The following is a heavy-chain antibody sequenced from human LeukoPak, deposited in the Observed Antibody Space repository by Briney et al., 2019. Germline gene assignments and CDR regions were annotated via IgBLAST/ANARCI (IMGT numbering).Heavy chain of an antibody. CDR3: ASLEYSSSSRSRYYYYMDV. CDR2: IYYSGST. J-gene: IGHJ6*03. V-gene: IGHV4-59*11. D-gene: IGHD6-6*01. CDR1: GGSISSHY. Sequence: SETLSLTCTVSGGSISSHYWSWIRQPPGKGLEWIGYIYYSGSTNYNPSLKSRVTISVDTSKNQFSLELSSVTAADTAVYYCASLEYSSSSRSRYYYYMDVWGKGTTVTVSS.